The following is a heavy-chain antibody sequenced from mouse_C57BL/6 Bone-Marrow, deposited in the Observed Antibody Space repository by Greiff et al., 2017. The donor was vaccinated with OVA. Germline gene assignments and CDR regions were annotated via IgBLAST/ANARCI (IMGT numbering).Heavy chain of an antibody. CDR2: IYPGDGDT. CDR1: GYAFSSSW. Sequence: LQESGPELVKPGASVKISCKASGYAFSSSWMNWVKQRPGKGLEWIGRIYPGDGDTNYNGKFKGKATLTADKSSSTAYMQLSSLTSEDSAVYFCARPGSSLYAMDYWGQGTSVTVSS. D-gene: IGHD1-1*01. J-gene: IGHJ4*01. V-gene: IGHV1-82*01. CDR3: ARPGSSLYAMDY.